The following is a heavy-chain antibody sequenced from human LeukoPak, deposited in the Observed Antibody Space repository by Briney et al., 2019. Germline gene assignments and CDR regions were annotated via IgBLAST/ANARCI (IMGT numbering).Heavy chain of an antibody. D-gene: IGHD3-22*01. CDR3: ARASHYDSSGPYGGVDY. V-gene: IGHV4-38-2*02. J-gene: IGHJ4*02. Sequence: SETLSLTCTVSGYSISSGYYWGWIRQPPGKGLEWIGSIYYSGSTYYNPSLKSRVTISVDTSKNQFSLKLSSVTAADTAVYYCARASHYDSSGPYGGVDYWGQGTLVTVSS. CDR2: IYYSGST. CDR1: GYSISSGYY.